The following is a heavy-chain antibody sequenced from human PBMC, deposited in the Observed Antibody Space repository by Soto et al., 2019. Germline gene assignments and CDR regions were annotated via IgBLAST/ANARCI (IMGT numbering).Heavy chain of an antibody. Sequence: QVQLVESGGGVVQPGRSLRLSCAASGFTFSSYAMHWVRQAPGKGLEWVAVISDDGSNKYYADSVKGRFTISRDNSKNTLYLKMNSLRAEDTAVYYCARSPEDSSGWYYFDYWGQGTLVTVSS. CDR3: ARSPEDSSGWYYFDY. CDR1: GFTFSSYA. CDR2: ISDDGSNK. V-gene: IGHV3-30-3*01. D-gene: IGHD6-19*01. J-gene: IGHJ4*02.